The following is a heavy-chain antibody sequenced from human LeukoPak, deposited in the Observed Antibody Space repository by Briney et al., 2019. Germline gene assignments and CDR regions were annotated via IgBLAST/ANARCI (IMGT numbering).Heavy chain of an antibody. CDR2: IIPIFGTA. CDR1: GATFSSYA. Sequence: ASVKVSCKASGATFSSYAISWVRQAPGQGLEWMGGIIPIFGTANYAQKFQGRVTITTDESTSTAYMELSSLRSEDTAVYYCARDLSHGEFVYWGQGTLVTVSS. J-gene: IGHJ4*02. V-gene: IGHV1-69*05. D-gene: IGHD3-10*01. CDR3: ARDLSHGEFVY.